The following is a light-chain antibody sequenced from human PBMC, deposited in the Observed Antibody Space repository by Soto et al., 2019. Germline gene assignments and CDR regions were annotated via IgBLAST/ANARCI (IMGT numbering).Light chain of an antibody. J-gene: IGLJ3*02. CDR3: SSYTSGSTLV. CDR1: STDVGDYTY. Sequence: QSALTQPASVSGSPGQSITISCTGSSTDVGDYTYVSWYQQFPGKPPKLMIYEVSNRPSGVSNRFSGSKSGNTASLTISGLQAEDEADYYCSSYTSGSTLVFGGGTKLTVL. CDR2: EVS. V-gene: IGLV2-14*03.